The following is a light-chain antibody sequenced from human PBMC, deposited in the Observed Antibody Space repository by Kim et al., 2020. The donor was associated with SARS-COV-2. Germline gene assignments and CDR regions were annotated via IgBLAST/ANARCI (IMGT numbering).Light chain of an antibody. CDR3: QQYNNWPMYT. CDR2: GAS. V-gene: IGKV3-15*01. CDR1: QSVSSN. J-gene: IGKJ2*01. Sequence: EIVMTQSPATLSVSPGERGTLSCRASQSVSSNLAWYQQKPGQVPRLLIYGASTRATGIPARFSGSGSGTEFTLTISSLQSEDFAVYYCQQYNNWPMYTFGQGTKLEI.